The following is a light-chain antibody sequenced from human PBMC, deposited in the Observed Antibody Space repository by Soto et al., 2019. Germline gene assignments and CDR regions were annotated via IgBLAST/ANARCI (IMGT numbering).Light chain of an antibody. Sequence: DLPMTQSPSSLSASVGDRVTITCQASQSISKDVNWYQQKPGKAPKLLMYEASNLETGVPSRFSGSGSQTYFTFTISSLQPEDIATYYCQQYYYLPYTFGQGTKLQI. V-gene: IGKV1-33*01. J-gene: IGKJ2*01. CDR1: QSISKD. CDR2: EAS. CDR3: QQYYYLPYT.